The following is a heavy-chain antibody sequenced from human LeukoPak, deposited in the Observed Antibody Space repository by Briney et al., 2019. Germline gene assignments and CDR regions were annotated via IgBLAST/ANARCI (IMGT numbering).Heavy chain of an antibody. V-gene: IGHV3-21*01. Sequence: GGSLRLSCAASGFTFSSYSMNWVRQAPGKGLEWVSSISSSSSYIYYADSVKGRFTISRDNAKYSLYLQMNSLRAEDTAVYYCASSLHRSGNNLNDCPPLDAFDIWGQGTMVTVSS. J-gene: IGHJ3*02. CDR1: GFTFSSYS. CDR2: ISSSSSYI. D-gene: IGHD1-1*01. CDR3: ASSLHRSGNNLNDCPPLDAFDI.